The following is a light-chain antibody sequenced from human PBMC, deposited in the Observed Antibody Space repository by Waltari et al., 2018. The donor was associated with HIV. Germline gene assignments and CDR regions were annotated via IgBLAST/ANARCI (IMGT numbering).Light chain of an antibody. Sequence: DIQMTQSPSSLSASVGDRVTITCRASQSISSYLNWYQQKPGKAPKLLIYAASSLQSGVPSRFSGSGSGTDFTLTISSLQPEDFATYDCQQSYSPPRTFGQGTKVEIK. CDR2: AAS. CDR3: QQSYSPPRT. J-gene: IGKJ1*01. CDR1: QSISSY. V-gene: IGKV1-39*01.